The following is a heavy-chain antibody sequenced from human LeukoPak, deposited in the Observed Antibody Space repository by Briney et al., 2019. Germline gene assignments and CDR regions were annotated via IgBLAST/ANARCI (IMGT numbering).Heavy chain of an antibody. Sequence: GGSLRLSCAASGFTFRNSWMHWVRQGPGKGLVWVSRVNPDGSATTYADSVEGRFTISRDNAKNTLYLQMNSLRAEDTAVYYCARSLIGSDDYWGQGSLVTVSS. D-gene: IGHD1-26*01. V-gene: IGHV3-74*01. J-gene: IGHJ4*02. CDR2: VNPDGSAT. CDR1: GFTFRNSW. CDR3: ARSLIGSDDY.